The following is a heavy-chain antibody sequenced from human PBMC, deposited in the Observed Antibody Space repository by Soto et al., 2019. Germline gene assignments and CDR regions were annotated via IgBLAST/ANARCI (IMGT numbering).Heavy chain of an antibody. CDR2: ISSNGGST. Sequence: GGSLRLSCSASGFTFSSYATHWVRQAPGKGLEYVSAISSNGGSTYYADSVKGRFTISRDNSKNTLYLQMSSLRAEDTAVYYCVKEGRNRPIDFDYWGQGTLVTVSS. J-gene: IGHJ4*02. D-gene: IGHD3-3*01. CDR3: VKEGRNRPIDFDY. V-gene: IGHV3-64D*06. CDR1: GFTFSSYA.